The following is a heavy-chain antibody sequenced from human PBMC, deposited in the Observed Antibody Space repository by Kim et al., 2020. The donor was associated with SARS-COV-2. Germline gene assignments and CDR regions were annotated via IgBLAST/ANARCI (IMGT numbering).Heavy chain of an antibody. J-gene: IGHJ3*02. CDR1: GGSFSGYY. CDR3: ARGYSSGYYGGVSSAFDI. V-gene: IGHV4-34*01. D-gene: IGHD3-22*01. Sequence: SETLSLTCAVYGGSFSGYYWSWIRQPPGKGLEWIGEINHSGSTNYNPSLKSRVTISVDTSKNQFSLKLSSVTAADTAVYYCARGYSSGYYGGVSSAFDIWGQGTMVTVSS. CDR2: INHSGST.